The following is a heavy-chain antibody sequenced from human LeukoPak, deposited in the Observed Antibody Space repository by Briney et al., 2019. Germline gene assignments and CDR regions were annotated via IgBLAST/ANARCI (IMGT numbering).Heavy chain of an antibody. CDR3: ARGGSSGYYYG. V-gene: IGHV4-4*07. J-gene: IGHJ4*02. CDR1: GGSISSYY. CDR2: MYTSGST. D-gene: IGHD3-22*01. Sequence: PSETLSLTCNVFGGSISSYYWSWIRQPAGKGLEWIGRMYTSGSTNYNPSLKSRVTMSADTSKNQFSLKLSSVTAADTAVYYCARGGSSGYYYGWGQETLVTVSS.